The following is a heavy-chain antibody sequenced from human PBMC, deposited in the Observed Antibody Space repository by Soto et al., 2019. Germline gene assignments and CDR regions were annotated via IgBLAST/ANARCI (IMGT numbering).Heavy chain of an antibody. CDR3: ARLEGLATISYYFDF. CDR2: IYYRGNA. J-gene: IGHJ4*02. D-gene: IGHD3-9*01. CDR1: DDSINSGKNF. Sequence: SGNPSLTCSVSDDSINSGKNFWGLVRQPPGKGLEWIGSIYYRGNAYYNPSLQTRVTISLDKSRSQFSLKLNSVTAADSAVYFCARLEGLATISYYFDFWGPGALVTVSS. V-gene: IGHV4-39*01.